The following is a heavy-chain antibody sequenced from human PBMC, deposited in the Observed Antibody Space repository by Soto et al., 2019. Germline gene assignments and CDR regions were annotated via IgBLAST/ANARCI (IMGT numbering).Heavy chain of an antibody. V-gene: IGHV3-48*01. CDR2: IRSKGHGGSTT. CDR3: ATAEVDY. J-gene: IGHJ4*02. Sequence: PGGSLRLSCTASGFNFGDYAMGWVRQAPGKGLEWVAYIRSKGHGGSTTNYADSVKGRFTVSRDNARNTLYLQMNSLRAEDTAVYYCATAEVDYWGPGTLVTVSS. CDR1: GFNFGDYA.